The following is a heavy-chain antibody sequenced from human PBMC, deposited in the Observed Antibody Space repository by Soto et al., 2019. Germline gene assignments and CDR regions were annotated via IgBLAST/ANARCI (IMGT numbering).Heavy chain of an antibody. CDR2: ISANNGNT. CDR3: ARDRRYSYGSEKENMDV. V-gene: IGHV1-18*01. CDR1: GYTFTSYG. D-gene: IGHD5-18*01. J-gene: IGHJ6*03. Sequence: GASVKVSCKASGYTFTSYGISWVRQAPGQGLEWMGRISANNGNTNYAQKLQGRVTITTDTSTSTAYMELSSLRSEDTAVYYCARDRRYSYGSEKENMDVWGKGTTVTVSS.